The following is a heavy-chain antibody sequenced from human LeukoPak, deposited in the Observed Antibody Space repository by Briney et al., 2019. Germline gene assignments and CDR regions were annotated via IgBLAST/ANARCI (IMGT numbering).Heavy chain of an antibody. J-gene: IGHJ6*04. Sequence: ASVKVSSKAYGGTFSSYFIGWVRQAPGQGLEWMGRIIPVYGTTNYAQKFQGRVTITADRTSSTAYMELSSLRSEDTAVYYCARGVDVWGKRTAVTVSS. CDR1: GGTFSSYF. CDR2: IIPVYGTT. V-gene: IGHV1-69*06. CDR3: ARGVDV.